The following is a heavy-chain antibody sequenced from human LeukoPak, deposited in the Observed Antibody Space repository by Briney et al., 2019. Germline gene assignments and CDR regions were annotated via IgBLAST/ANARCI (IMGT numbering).Heavy chain of an antibody. Sequence: ASVKVSCKASGYTFTGYYMHWVRQAPGQGLEWMGWINPNSGGTNYAQKFQGRVTMTRDTSISTAYMELSSLRSEDTAVYYCARAVISSSSWKINDAFDIWGQGTMVTVSS. CDR1: GYTFTGYY. CDR2: INPNSGGT. D-gene: IGHD6-13*01. CDR3: ARAVISSSSWKINDAFDI. J-gene: IGHJ3*02. V-gene: IGHV1-2*02.